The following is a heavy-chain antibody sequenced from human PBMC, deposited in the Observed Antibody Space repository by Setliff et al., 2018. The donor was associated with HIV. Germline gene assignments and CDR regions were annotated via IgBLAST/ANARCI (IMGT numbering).Heavy chain of an antibody. Sequence: SETLSLTCIASAYSITSGHFWGWIRQPPGKGLEWIGGIYQGESGHYNPSLKSRVTISLDTSKNQFSLKLTSVTAADTAVYYCARHGIVVVIAIPNWFDPWGQGTLVTVSS. CDR1: AYSITSGHF. CDR3: ARHGIVVVIAIPNWFDP. V-gene: IGHV4-38-2*02. J-gene: IGHJ5*02. D-gene: IGHD2-21*01. CDR2: IYQGESG.